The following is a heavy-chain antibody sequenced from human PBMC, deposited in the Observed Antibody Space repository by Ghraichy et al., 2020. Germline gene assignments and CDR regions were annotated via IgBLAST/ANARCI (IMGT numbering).Heavy chain of an antibody. J-gene: IGHJ3*02. CDR1: GYSISSNNW. CDR3: ARRSYDSSHAFDI. Sequence: SETLSLTCAVSGYSISSNNWWGWIRQPPGKGLEWIGNIYYSGSTYYNPSLESRVTVSVDTFKNHFSLRLSSVTAVDTAVYYCARRSYDSSHAFDIWGQGTMVTVSS. D-gene: IGHD3-22*01. CDR2: IYYSGST. V-gene: IGHV4-28*01.